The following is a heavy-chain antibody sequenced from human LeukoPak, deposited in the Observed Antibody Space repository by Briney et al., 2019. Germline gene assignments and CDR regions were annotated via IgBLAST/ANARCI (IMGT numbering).Heavy chain of an antibody. D-gene: IGHD2-15*01. J-gene: IGHJ5*02. CDR1: GGSFSGYY. CDR2: INHSGST. V-gene: IGHV4-34*01. CDR3: ASPYPYTNWFDP. Sequence: PSETLSLTCAVYGGSFSGYYWSWIRQPPGKGLEWIGEINHSGSTNYNPSLKSRVTISVDTSENQFSLKLNSVTAADTAVYYCASPYPYTNWFDPWGQGTLVTVSS.